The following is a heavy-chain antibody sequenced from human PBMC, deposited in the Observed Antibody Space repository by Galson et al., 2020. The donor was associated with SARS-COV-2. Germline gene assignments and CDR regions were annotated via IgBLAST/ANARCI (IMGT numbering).Heavy chain of an antibody. J-gene: IGHJ4*02. CDR2: IYYSGST. Sequence: SETLSLTCTVSGGSISSSSYYWGWIRQPPGKGLEWIGSIYYSGSTYYNPSLKSRVTISVDTSKNQFSLKLSSVTAADTAVYYCARQGSGYYYPEAYWGQGTLVTVSS. CDR1: GGSISSSSYY. V-gene: IGHV4-39*01. D-gene: IGHD3-22*01. CDR3: ARQGSGYYYPEAY.